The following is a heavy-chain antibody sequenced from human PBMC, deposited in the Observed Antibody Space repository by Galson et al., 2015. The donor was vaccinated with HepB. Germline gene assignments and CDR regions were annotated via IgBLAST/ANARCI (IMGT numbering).Heavy chain of an antibody. CDR1: GDSLRGSHSY. J-gene: IGHJ4*02. CDR3: ARDSSFYDTNGYYYFDY. CDR2: LYYTGST. Sequence: LSLTCTVSGDSLRGSHSYWGWIRQPPGKGLEWVGSLYYTGSTFYNPSLKSRVSISLDKSKNQVFLKVNSVTAADTAAYYCARDSSFYDTNGYYYFDYWGQGILVTVSS. D-gene: IGHD2/OR15-2a*01. V-gene: IGHV4-39*07.